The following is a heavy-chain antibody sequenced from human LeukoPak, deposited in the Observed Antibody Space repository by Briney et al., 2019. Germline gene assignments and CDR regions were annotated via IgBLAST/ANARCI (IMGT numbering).Heavy chain of an antibody. CDR3: ARTYNWFDP. Sequence: GLEWIGYIYYSGSTNYNPSLKSRVTISVDTSKNQFSLKLSSVTAADTAVYYCARTYNWFDPWGQGTLVTVSS. J-gene: IGHJ5*02. CDR2: IYYSGST. V-gene: IGHV4-59*01.